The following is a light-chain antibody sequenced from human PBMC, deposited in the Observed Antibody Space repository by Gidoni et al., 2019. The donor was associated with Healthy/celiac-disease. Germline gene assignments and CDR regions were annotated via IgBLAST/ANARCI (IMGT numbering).Light chain of an antibody. Sequence: DIQMTQSTSSLSASVGDRVTITCQASQDISNYLNWYQQKQGKDPKLLIYDASNLETGVPSRFSGSGAGTDFTFTIISLQPEDIATYYCQQYDNVFMCSFGQGTKLEIK. V-gene: IGKV1-33*01. J-gene: IGKJ2*04. CDR1: QDISNY. CDR3: QQYDNVFMCS. CDR2: DAS.